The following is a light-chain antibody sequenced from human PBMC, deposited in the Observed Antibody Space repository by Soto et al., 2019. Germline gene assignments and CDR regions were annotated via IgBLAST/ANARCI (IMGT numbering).Light chain of an antibody. Sequence: EIDLTQSPATLSLSPGESATLSCRASQTVGRYLAWYQQKPGQAPRLLIYHASDRATGIPARFSGSGSETDFALPISSLEPEDFAIYYCQQRRDWPLITFGQGTRLEI. V-gene: IGKV3-11*01. J-gene: IGKJ5*01. CDR1: QTVGRY. CDR3: QQRRDWPLIT. CDR2: HAS.